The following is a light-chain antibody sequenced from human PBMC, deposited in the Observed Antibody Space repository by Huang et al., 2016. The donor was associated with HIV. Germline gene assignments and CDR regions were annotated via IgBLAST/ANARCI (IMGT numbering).Light chain of an antibody. CDR2: DTS. CDR3: QQPGS. Sequence: EIVLTQSPATLSLSPGERATLSCRASQSVGGYLAWYQQKPVQAPRLLIYDTSTRATGSPARFSGSGSETDFTLTISSLEPEDFAVYYCQQPGSFGQGTKVDIK. V-gene: IGKV3-11*01. J-gene: IGKJ2*01. CDR1: QSVGGY.